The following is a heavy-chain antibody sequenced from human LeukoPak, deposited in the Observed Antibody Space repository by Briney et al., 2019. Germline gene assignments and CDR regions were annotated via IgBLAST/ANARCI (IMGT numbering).Heavy chain of an antibody. D-gene: IGHD2-15*01. CDR1: GFTFSSYA. V-gene: IGHV3-23*01. CDR2: ISGXXGST. Sequence: GGSLRLSCAASGFTFSSYAMSWVRQAPGKGLEWVSAISGXXGSTYYADSVKGRFTISRDNSKNTLYLQMNSLRAEDTAVYYCAKIRDIVVVVAATPLNDYWGQGTLVTVSS. J-gene: IGHJ4*02. CDR3: AKIRDIVVVVAATPLNDY.